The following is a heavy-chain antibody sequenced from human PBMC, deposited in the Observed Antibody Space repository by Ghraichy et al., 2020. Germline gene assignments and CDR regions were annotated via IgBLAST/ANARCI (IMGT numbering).Heavy chain of an antibody. J-gene: IGHJ3*02. D-gene: IGHD3-3*02. CDR2: IYYSGST. Sequence: SETLSLTCTVSGGSISSYYWSWIRQPPGKGLEWIGYIYYSGSTNYNPSLKSRVTISVDTSKNQFSLKLSSVTAADTAVYYCARAGIGDAFDIWGQGTMVTVSS. V-gene: IGHV4-59*01. CDR1: GGSISSYY. CDR3: ARAGIGDAFDI.